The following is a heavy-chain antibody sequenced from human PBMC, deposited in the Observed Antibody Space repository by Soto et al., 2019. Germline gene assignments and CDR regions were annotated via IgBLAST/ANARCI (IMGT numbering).Heavy chain of an antibody. V-gene: IGHV1-69*08. Sequence: QVQQVQSGAEVKKPGSSVKVSCKASGGTFDTYTVSWVRQAPGQGLEWMGRIIATLHIANYAQKFQGRVTITADKSTSTMYMEQSGLTSEDTAVYFCATDRPTFGQWGQGTLVTVSP. CDR2: IIATLHIA. CDR3: ATDRPTFGQ. J-gene: IGHJ4*02. CDR1: GGTFDTYT. D-gene: IGHD6-6*01.